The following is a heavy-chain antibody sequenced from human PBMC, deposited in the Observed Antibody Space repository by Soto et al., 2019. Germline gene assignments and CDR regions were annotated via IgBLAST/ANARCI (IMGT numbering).Heavy chain of an antibody. Sequence: QLQESGPGLVKPSETLSLTCTVSGGSISSSSYYWGWIRQPPGKGLEWIGSIYYSGSTYYNPSLKSRVTISVDTSKNQFSLKLSSVTAADTAVYYCARRRIYGDCVGSFDPWGQGTLVTVSS. CDR1: GGSISSSSYY. J-gene: IGHJ5*02. V-gene: IGHV4-39*01. CDR3: ARRRIYGDCVGSFDP. D-gene: IGHD4-17*01. CDR2: IYYSGST.